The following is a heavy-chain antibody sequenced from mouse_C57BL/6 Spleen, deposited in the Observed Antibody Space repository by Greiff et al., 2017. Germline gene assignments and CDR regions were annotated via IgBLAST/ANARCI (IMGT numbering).Heavy chain of an antibody. J-gene: IGHJ2*01. CDR2: INPNNGGT. CDR3: RRDGNYFGY. V-gene: IGHV1-22*01. D-gene: IGHD2-1*01. CDR1: GYTFTDYN. Sequence: DVQLVESGPELVKPGASVTMSCKASGYTFTDYNMHWVKQSHGKSLEWIGYINPNNGGTSYNQKFKGKATLTVNKHSSTAYMELRSLTSEDSAIYYCRRDGNYFGYWGKGTTLTVSS.